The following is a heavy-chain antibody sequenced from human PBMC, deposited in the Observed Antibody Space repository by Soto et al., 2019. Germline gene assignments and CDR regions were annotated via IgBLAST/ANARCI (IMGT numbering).Heavy chain of an antibody. V-gene: IGHV3-21*01. CDR3: ARDRVGDLKAFDI. J-gene: IGHJ3*02. Sequence: EVQLVESGGGLVKPGGSLRLSCAASGFTFSTYSMNWVRQAPGKGLEWVSSISSSSSYIYYADSVKGRFTISRDNAKNSLYLQMNRLRAEDTSLYYCARDRVGDLKAFDIWGQGTMVTVSS. D-gene: IGHD3-16*01. CDR1: GFTFSTYS. CDR2: ISSSSSYI.